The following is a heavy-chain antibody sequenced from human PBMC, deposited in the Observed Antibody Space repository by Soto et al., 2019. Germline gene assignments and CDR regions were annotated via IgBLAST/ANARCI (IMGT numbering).Heavy chain of an antibody. Sequence: SQTISLTCAISGYSVSSNSAAWNWIRQSPARGLEWLGRTYYRSKWYNDYVVSMKSRLTINPDTSKNQFSLQLNSVTPEDTAVYYCARGRGSSGDYWGQGCLVTVSS. D-gene: IGHD5-12*01. CDR2: TYYRSKWYN. V-gene: IGHV6-1*01. CDR3: ARGRGSSGDY. J-gene: IGHJ4*02. CDR1: GYSVSSNSAA.